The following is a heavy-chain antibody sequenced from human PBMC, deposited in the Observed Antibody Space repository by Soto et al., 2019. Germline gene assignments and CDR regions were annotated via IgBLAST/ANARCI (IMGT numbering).Heavy chain of an antibody. V-gene: IGHV3-30-3*01. D-gene: IGHD6-6*01. J-gene: IGHJ5*02. CDR2: ISYDGSNK. CDR3: ANFEYSSSSDWFDP. Sequence: GGSLRLSCAASGFTFSSYAMHWVRQAPGEGLEWVAVISYDGSNKYYADSVKGRFTISRDNSKNTLYLQMNSLRAEDTAVYYCANFEYSSSSDWFDPWGQGTLVTVSS. CDR1: GFTFSSYA.